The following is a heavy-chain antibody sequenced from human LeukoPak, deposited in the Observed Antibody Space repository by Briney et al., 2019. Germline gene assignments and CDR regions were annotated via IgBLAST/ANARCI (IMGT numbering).Heavy chain of an antibody. V-gene: IGHV4-4*07. CDR1: GGSISSYY. D-gene: IGHD6-13*01. CDR3: ARQWVAAAGTANWFDP. Sequence: SETLSLTCTVSGGSISSYYWSWIRQPAGKGLEWIGRIYTSGSTNYNPSLKSRVTISVDTSKNQFSLKLSSVTAADTAVYYCARQWVAAAGTANWFDPWGQGTLVTVSS. J-gene: IGHJ5*02. CDR2: IYTSGST.